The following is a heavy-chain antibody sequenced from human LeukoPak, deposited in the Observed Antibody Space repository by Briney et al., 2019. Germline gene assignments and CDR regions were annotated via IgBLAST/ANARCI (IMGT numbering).Heavy chain of an antibody. CDR2: ISRSGTII. Sequence: GGSLILSCAASGFTFSGYEMNWVRQAPGKGLEWVSYISRSGTIISYADSVKGRFTISRDNSKNTLYLQMNSLRAEDTAVYYCAKHRPTVTRYFDYWGQGTLVTVSS. J-gene: IGHJ4*02. D-gene: IGHD4-17*01. CDR3: AKHRPTVTRYFDY. CDR1: GFTFSGYE. V-gene: IGHV3-48*03.